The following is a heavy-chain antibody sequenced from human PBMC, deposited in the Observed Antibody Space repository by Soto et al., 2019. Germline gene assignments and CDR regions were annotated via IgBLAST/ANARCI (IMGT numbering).Heavy chain of an antibody. V-gene: IGHV4-30-2*01. CDR2: IYHSGST. D-gene: IGHD6-19*01. J-gene: IGHJ4*02. Sequence: QLQLQESGSGLVKPSQTLSLTCAVSGGSISSGGYSWSWIRQPPGKGLEWIGYIYHSGSTYYNPSLQRRVTISVDRSRNQFSLKLSAVTAADTAVYYCARATEIAVDPYYFDYWGQGTLVTVSS. CDR3: ARATEIAVDPYYFDY. CDR1: GGSISSGGYS.